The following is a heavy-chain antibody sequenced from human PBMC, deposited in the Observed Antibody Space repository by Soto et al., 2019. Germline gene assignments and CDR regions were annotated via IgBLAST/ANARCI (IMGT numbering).Heavy chain of an antibody. CDR2: IYYSGST. CDR3: ARLTDIVVVPAAPYCFDP. V-gene: IGHV4-31*03. Sequence: SETLSLTCTVSGGSISSGGYYWSWIRQHPGKGLEWIGYIYYSGSTYYNPSLKSRVTISVDTSKNQFSLKLSSVTAADTAVYYCARLTDIVVVPAAPYCFDPWCPGTLVTVSS. J-gene: IGHJ5*02. CDR1: GGSISSGGYY. D-gene: IGHD2-2*01.